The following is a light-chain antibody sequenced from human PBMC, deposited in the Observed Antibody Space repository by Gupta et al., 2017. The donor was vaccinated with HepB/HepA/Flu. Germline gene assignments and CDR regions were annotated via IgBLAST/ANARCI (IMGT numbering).Light chain of an antibody. V-gene: IGKV3-20*01. CDR1: QSVGRSY. CDR2: GTS. Sequence: EIVLTQSPGTLSLSPGERATLSCRASQSVGRSYFAWSQQRPGQAPRLLIYGTSTRATGIPDRFSGSGSGTDFTLTISRLEPEDFAVYFCHQEQNSPRTFGRGTKVEIK. CDR3: HQEQNSPRT. J-gene: IGKJ1*01.